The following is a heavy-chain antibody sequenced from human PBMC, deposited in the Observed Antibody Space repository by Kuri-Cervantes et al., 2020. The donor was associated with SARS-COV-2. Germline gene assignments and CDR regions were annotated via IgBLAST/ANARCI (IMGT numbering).Heavy chain of an antibody. J-gene: IGHJ3*02. V-gene: IGHV4-39*01. CDR3: HGGGPAYYGSGSYFDAFDI. CDR2: IYYSGST. CDR1: GGSISSSSYY. D-gene: IGHD3-10*01. Sequence: SETLSLTCTVSGGSISSSSYYWGWIRQPPGKGLEWIGSIYYSGSTYYNPSLKSRVTISVDTSKNQFSLKLSSVTAADTAVYYCHGGGPAYYGSGSYFDAFDIWGQGTMVTGSS.